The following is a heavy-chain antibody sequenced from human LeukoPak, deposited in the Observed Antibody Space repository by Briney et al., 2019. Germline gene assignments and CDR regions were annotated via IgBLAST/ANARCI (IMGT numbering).Heavy chain of an antibody. D-gene: IGHD6-19*01. CDR1: GDSIRNHFYQ. V-gene: IGHV4-39*02. CDR2: PYYTATA. J-gene: IGHJ3*02. CDR3: ARLRALAGHRGAFDI. Sequence: SETLSLTCPVSGDSIRNHFYQWLCTRATPGKALECFGAPYYTATASYNPTLKSRVTISVDTSDNRCSLHLSSVNAADSAIYCCARLRALAGHRGAFDIWGEETLVTVSS.